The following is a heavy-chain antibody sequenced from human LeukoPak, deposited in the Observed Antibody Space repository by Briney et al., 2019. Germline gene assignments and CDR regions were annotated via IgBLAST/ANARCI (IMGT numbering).Heavy chain of an antibody. CDR1: GFTFSSYS. Sequence: GGSLRLSCAASGFTFSSYSMNWVRQAPGKGLEWVSSISSSSSYIYYADSVKGRFTISRDNAKNSLYLQMNSLRAEDTAVYYCARDSGLVETATPYRFWGQGTLVTVSS. D-gene: IGHD5-18*01. CDR2: ISSSSSYI. J-gene: IGHJ4*02. V-gene: IGHV3-21*04. CDR3: ARDSGLVETATPYRF.